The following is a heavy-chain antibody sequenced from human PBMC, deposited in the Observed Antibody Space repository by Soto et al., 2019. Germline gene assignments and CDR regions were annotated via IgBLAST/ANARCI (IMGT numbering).Heavy chain of an antibody. CDR3: ARDETPIVVVPAAPTPLLYYYHGMDV. D-gene: IGHD2-2*01. CDR1: GFTFSSYG. V-gene: IGHV3-33*01. J-gene: IGHJ6*02. Sequence: GGSLRLSCAASGFTFSSYGMHWVRQAPGKGLEWVAVIWYDGSNKYHADSVKGRFTISRDNSKNTLYLQMNSLRAEDTAVYYCARDETPIVVVPAAPTPLLYYYHGMDVWGQGTTVTVSS. CDR2: IWYDGSNK.